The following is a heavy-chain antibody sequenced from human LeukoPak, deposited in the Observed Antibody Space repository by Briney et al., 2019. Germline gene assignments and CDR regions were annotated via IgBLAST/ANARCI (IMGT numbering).Heavy chain of an antibody. CDR3: AKELRIVGATEGFDS. V-gene: IGHV3-23*01. Sequence: GESLKISCAASGFTFSNSAMSWVRQAPGKGLEWVSAISDSGVSTYYADSVKGRFTISRDNSKNTVYLQMNSLRAEDTAVYYCAKELRIVGATEGFDSWGQGTLVTVSS. J-gene: IGHJ4*02. D-gene: IGHD1-26*01. CDR1: GFTFSNSA. CDR2: ISDSGVST.